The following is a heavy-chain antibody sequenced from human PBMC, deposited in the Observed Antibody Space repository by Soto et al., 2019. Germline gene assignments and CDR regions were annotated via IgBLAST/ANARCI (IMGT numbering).Heavy chain of an antibody. Sequence: SVKVSCKASGGTFSNSAIYWVRQAPGQGLVWMGGFNPIFGAPYYAQTFQCRVTITADESTGTVYMDLSSLRSEDTAVYYCAVGNSTTYNCFGPWGRRTLVTVSS. D-gene: IGHD1-7*01. CDR3: AVGNSTTYNCFGP. CDR1: GGTFSNSA. CDR2: FNPIFGAP. V-gene: IGHV1-69*13. J-gene: IGHJ5*02.